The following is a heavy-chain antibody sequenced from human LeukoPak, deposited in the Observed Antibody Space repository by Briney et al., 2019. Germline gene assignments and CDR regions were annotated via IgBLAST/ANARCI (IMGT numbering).Heavy chain of an antibody. CDR3: ARDRYDILTGHLGYYYYYYVDV. CDR2: ISSSSSTI. D-gene: IGHD3-9*01. V-gene: IGHV3-48*01. J-gene: IGHJ6*03. Sequence: GGSLRLSCAASGFTFSSYSMNWVRQAPGKGLEWVSYISSSSSTIYYADSVKGRFTISRDNAKNSLYLQMNSLRAEDTAVYYCARDRYDILTGHLGYYYYYYVDVWGKGTTVTVSS. CDR1: GFTFSSYS.